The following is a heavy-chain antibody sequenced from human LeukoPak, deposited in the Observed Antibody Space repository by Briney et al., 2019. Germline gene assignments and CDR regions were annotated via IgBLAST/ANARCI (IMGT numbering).Heavy chain of an antibody. Sequence: ASVQVSSTASGYTFTGYYMHWVRQAPGQGLEWMGWINPNSGGTNYAQKFQGRVTMTRDTSISTAYMELSRLRSDDTAVYYCARDGEIGYCSSTSCYTFNAFDIWGQGTMVTVSS. J-gene: IGHJ3*02. V-gene: IGHV1-2*02. D-gene: IGHD2-2*02. CDR1: GYTFTGYY. CDR3: ARDGEIGYCSSTSCYTFNAFDI. CDR2: INPNSGGT.